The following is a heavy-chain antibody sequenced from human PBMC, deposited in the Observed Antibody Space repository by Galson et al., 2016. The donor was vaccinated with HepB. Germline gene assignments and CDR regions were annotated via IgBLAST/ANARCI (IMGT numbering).Heavy chain of an antibody. V-gene: IGHV3-30*18. J-gene: IGHJ4*02. CDR2: ISYDGRNE. CDR1: GFTFNKYG. CDR3: AKGWVEWLVQDHFDH. Sequence: SLRLSCAASGFTFNKYGMHWVRQAPDKGLEWVAVISYDGRNEYYGDSVKGRFTVSRDNSKNTVYLQMNCLRGEDTAVYYCAKGWVEWLVQDHFDHWGQGILVTVSP. D-gene: IGHD3-3*01.